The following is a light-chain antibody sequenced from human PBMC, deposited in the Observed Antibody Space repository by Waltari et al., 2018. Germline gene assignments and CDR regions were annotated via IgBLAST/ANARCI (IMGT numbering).Light chain of an antibody. CDR3: GSHAAGNKVV. V-gene: IGLV2-8*01. CDR1: SSDIGDYDF. Sequence: QSTLTQPPSASGSPGQSVTISCTATSSDIGDYDFVSWYQQHPSQAPKLTIFEVSKRPLGVPDRFAGSKSGTTASLTVSGLQAEDEADYYCGSHAAGNKVVFGGGTKLTVL. J-gene: IGLJ2*01. CDR2: EVS.